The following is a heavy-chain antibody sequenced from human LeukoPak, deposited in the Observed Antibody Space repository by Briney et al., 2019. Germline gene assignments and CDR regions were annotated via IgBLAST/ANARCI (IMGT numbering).Heavy chain of an antibody. CDR2: IYTSGST. CDR1: GGSISSGSYY. Sequence: PSETLSLTCTVSGGSISSGSYYWSWIRQPAGKGLEWIGRIYTSGSTNYNPSLKSRVTISVDTSKNQFSLKLSSVTAADTAVYYCARAGRGNGDYFDYWGQGTLVTVSS. V-gene: IGHV4-61*02. D-gene: IGHD1-1*01. J-gene: IGHJ4*02. CDR3: ARAGRGNGDYFDY.